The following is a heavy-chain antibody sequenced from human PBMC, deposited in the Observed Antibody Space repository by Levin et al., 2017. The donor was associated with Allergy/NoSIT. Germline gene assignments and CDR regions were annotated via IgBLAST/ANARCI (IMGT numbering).Heavy chain of an antibody. D-gene: IGHD5-12*01. Sequence: SGPTLVKPTQTLTLTCTFSGFSLSTSGVGVGWIRQPPGKALEWLALIYWDDDKRYSPSLKSRLTITKDTSKNQVVLTMTNMDPVDTATYYCARIFHSGYDQRALAFDIWGQGTMVTVSS. CDR3: ARIFHSGYDQRALAFDI. J-gene: IGHJ3*02. CDR1: GFSLSTSGVG. CDR2: IYWDDDK. V-gene: IGHV2-5*02.